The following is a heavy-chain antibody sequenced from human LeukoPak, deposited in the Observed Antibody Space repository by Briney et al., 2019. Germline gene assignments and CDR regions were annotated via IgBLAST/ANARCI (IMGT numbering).Heavy chain of an antibody. Sequence: SETLSLTCTVSGGSISSYYWSWIRQPPGKGLEWIGYIYYSGSTNYNPSLKSRVTISVDTSKNQFSLKLSSVTAADTAVYYCARGTGGGKDFDYWGQGTLVTVSS. CDR3: ARGTGGGKDFDY. J-gene: IGHJ4*02. CDR2: IYYSGST. CDR1: GGSISSYY. D-gene: IGHD1-1*01. V-gene: IGHV4-59*01.